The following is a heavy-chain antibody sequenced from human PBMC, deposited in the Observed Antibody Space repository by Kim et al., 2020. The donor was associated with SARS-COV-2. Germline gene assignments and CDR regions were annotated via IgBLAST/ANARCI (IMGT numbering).Heavy chain of an antibody. J-gene: IGHJ4*02. CDR3: AKGERITMIVVVTLFDY. Sequence: GGSLRLSCAASGFTFSSYAMSWVRQAPGKGLEWVSAISGSGGSTYYADSVKGRFTISRDNSKNTLYLQMNSLRAEDMAVDYCAKGERITMIVVVTLFDYWGQGTLVSVSS. D-gene: IGHD3-22*01. CDR1: GFTFSSYA. V-gene: IGHV3-23*01. CDR2: ISGSGGST.